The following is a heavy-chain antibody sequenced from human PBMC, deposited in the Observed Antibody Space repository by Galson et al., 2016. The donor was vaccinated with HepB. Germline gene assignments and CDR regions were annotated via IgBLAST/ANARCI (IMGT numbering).Heavy chain of an antibody. Sequence: SETLSLTCAVSGYSISTAYYWGWIRQPPGKGLEWIASIYYSGRPYYKSSLKSRLTISIDTSRNQFSLKLTSVTAADTAVYYCAREADYLNGLVDDYWGQGTLVTVSS. D-gene: IGHD4/OR15-4a*01. J-gene: IGHJ4*02. CDR2: IYYSGRP. CDR3: AREADYLNGLVDDY. CDR1: GYSISTAYY. V-gene: IGHV4-38-2*02.